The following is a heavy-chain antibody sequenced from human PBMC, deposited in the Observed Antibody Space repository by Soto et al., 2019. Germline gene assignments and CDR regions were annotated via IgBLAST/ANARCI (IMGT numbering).Heavy chain of an antibody. V-gene: IGHV5-51*01. CDR3: ERNHGGAPTGIDP. CDR2: TYPFDSDT. CDR1: GYTFTYYW. Sequence: GESLKISCEGSGYTFTYYWIGWVRQMPGKGLEWMGVTYPFDSDTRYSPSFQGRVTISAVQSTNTAYLELSRLQASDTAIYYCERNHGGAPTGIDPWGQGTVVTASS. D-gene: IGHD3-16*01. J-gene: IGHJ5*01.